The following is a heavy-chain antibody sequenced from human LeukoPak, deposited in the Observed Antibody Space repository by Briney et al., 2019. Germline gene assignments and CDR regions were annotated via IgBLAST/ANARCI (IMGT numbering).Heavy chain of an antibody. D-gene: IGHD2-15*01. CDR3: ARYSLRYYFDY. J-gene: IGHJ4*02. Sequence: SQTLSLTCTVSGGSISSGDYYWSWIRQPPGKGLEWIGYIYYSGITYYNPSLKSRVTISVDTSKNQFSLKLSSVTAADTAVYYCARYSLRYYFDYWGQGTLVTVSS. CDR1: GGSISSGDYY. CDR2: IYYSGIT. V-gene: IGHV4-30-4*01.